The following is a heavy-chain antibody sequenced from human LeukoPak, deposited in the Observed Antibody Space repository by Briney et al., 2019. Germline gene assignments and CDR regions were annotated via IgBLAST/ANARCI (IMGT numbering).Heavy chain of an antibody. CDR1: GVSISSYY. V-gene: IGHV4-59*08. CDR2: IFYSGNT. D-gene: IGHD1-26*01. Sequence: SETLSLTCTVSGVSISSYYWSWIRQPPGKGLEWIGYIFYSGNTIYNPSLKSRVTISVDTSKNHFSLRLRSVTAADTAVYYCARLAAISGSDYPDDWGQGTLVTVST. CDR3: ARLAAISGSDYPDD. J-gene: IGHJ4*02.